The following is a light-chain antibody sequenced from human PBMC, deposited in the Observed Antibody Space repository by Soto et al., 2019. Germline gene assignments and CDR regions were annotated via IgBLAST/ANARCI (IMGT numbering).Light chain of an antibody. CDR3: ASWDDSLSGVV. CDR1: SSNIENNF. J-gene: IGLJ2*01. Sequence: QSVLTQPTSASGTPGQRVTISCSGGSSNIENNFVYWYQQLPATAPKLLIYRNNQRPSGVPDRFSGSKSGTSASLAISGLRSEDESDYYCASWDDSLSGVVFGGGTKLTVL. CDR2: RNN. V-gene: IGLV1-47*01.